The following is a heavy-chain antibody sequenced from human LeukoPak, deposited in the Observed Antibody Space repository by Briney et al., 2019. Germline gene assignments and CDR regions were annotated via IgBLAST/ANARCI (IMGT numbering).Heavy chain of an antibody. CDR3: TRPDDYGDY. Sequence: GGSLRLSCAASGFTFSSYAMSWVRQAPGKGLEWVSYISSSGSTIYYADSVKGRFTISRDNAKNSLYLQMNSLKTEDTAVYYCTRPDDYGDYWGQGTLVTVSS. D-gene: IGHD1-14*01. J-gene: IGHJ4*02. V-gene: IGHV3-48*04. CDR2: ISSSGSTI. CDR1: GFTFSSYA.